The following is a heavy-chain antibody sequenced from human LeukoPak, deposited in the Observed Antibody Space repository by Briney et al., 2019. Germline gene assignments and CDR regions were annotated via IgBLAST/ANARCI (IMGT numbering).Heavy chain of an antibody. CDR3: ARDLTVGIYYYYMDV. D-gene: IGHD7-27*01. J-gene: IGHJ6*03. CDR1: GGSISSYY. V-gene: IGHV4-4*07. Sequence: PSETLSLTCTVSGGSISSYYWSWIRRPAGKGLEWIGHIYTSGSTNYNPSLKSRVTMSVDTSKDQFSLKLSSVTAADTAVYYCARDLTVGIYYYYMDVWGKGTTVTVSS. CDR2: IYTSGST.